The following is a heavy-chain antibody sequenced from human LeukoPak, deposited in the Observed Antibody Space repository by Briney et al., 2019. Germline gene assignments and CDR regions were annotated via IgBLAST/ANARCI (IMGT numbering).Heavy chain of an antibody. V-gene: IGHV5-51*01. CDR3: ATSKLSSGWYPHFDY. J-gene: IGHJ4*02. CDR2: IYPGDSDT. Sequence: HGESLKISCKGSGYSFTSYWIGWVRQMPGKGLEWMGIIYPGDSDTRYSPSFQGQVTISADKSISTAYLQWSSLKASDTAMYYCATSKLSSGWYPHFDYWGQGTLVTVSS. D-gene: IGHD6-19*01. CDR1: GYSFTSYW.